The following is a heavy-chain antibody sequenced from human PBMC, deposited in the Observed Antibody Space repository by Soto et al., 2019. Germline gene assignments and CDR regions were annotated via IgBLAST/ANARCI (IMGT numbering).Heavy chain of an antibody. CDR1: GASISDYY. D-gene: IGHD6-13*01. CDR3: GRECRSALGTLQH. Sequence: QVQLQESGPGLVKPSETLSLTCTVSGASISDYYWSWIRQPPGKGLECIGRIYTSGNTNYNPSLKGRVTMSVDNTKNPFSPPLNSVTGGNTAVYYCGRECRSALGTLQHWGRGTLVTVSS. V-gene: IGHV4-4*07. CDR2: IYTSGNT. J-gene: IGHJ4*02.